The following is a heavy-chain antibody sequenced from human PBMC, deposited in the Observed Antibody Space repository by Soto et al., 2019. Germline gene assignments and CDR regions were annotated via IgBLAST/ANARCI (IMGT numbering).Heavy chain of an antibody. CDR1: GSSLSTRAVG. CDR3: AHRHELGSFDI. V-gene: IGHV2-5*01. Sequence: SGPTLVNPTQTLTLTCTFSGSSLSTRAVGAGWIRQPPGKALEWLALIYWNDDKRYSPSLKNRLTITKDTSKNHVVLTMTNMDPVDTATYYCAHRHELGSFDIWGQGTKVTVSS. J-gene: IGHJ3*02. D-gene: IGHD1-26*01. CDR2: IYWNDDK.